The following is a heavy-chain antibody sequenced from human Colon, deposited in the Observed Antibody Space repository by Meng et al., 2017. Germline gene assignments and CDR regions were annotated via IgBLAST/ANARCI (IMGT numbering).Heavy chain of an antibody. CDR1: GYRLRTYA. J-gene: IGHJ4*02. V-gene: IGHV7-4-1*02. Sequence: QVQLVQSGSELKKPGASVKVSCKASGYRLRTYATNWVRQAPGQGLQWMGWINMYTGDPSYVEGFAGRFVFSLDISVSTAYLQISSLKAEDTAVYFCVRHNGDSDFDYWGQGTLVTVSS. CDR2: INMYTGDP. D-gene: IGHD2-21*02. CDR3: VRHNGDSDFDY.